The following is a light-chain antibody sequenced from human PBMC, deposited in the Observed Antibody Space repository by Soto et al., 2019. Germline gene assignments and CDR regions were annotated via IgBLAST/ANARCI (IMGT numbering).Light chain of an antibody. CDR1: QSISSW. CDR2: KAS. CDR3: QQYSIYSRT. Sequence: DIQMTQSPSTLSASVGDRVTITCRASQSISSWLAWYQQKPGKAPNLLIYKASSLESGVPSRCSGSGSGTEFTLTISSLQPDDVATYYCQQYSIYSRTFGQGTKVEVK. J-gene: IGKJ1*01. V-gene: IGKV1-5*03.